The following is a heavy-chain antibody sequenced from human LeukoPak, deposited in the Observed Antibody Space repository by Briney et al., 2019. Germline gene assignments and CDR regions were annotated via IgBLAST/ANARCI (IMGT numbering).Heavy chain of an antibody. J-gene: IGHJ4*02. CDR2: INHSGST. V-gene: IGHV4-39*07. CDR3: TIVAWPSYFDY. Sequence: SETLSLTCTVSGGSISSGGYYWSWIRQPPGKGLEWIGEINHSGSTNYNPSLKSRVTISVDTSKNQFSLKLSSVTAADTAVYYCTIVAWPSYFDYWGQGTLVTVSS. CDR1: GGSISSGGYY. D-gene: IGHD5-12*01.